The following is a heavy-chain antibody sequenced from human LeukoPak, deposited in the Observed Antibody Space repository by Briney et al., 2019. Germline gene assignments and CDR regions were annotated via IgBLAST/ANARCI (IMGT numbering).Heavy chain of an antibody. Sequence: SETLSLTCTVSGGSISSGDYYWSWIRQPPGKGLEWIGYIYYSGSTYYNPSLKSRVTISVDTSKNQFSLKLSSVTAADTAVYYCASIPYYDFWSGYYAPSHFDYWGQGTLVTVSS. D-gene: IGHD3-3*01. CDR1: GGSISSGDYY. J-gene: IGHJ4*02. CDR2: IYYSGST. V-gene: IGHV4-30-4*08. CDR3: ASIPYYDFWSGYYAPSHFDY.